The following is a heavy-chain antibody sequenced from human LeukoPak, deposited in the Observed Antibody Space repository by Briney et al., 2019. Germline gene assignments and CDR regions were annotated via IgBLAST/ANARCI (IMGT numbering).Heavy chain of an antibody. CDR2: IYHSGST. J-gene: IGHJ4*02. CDR1: GGSISSSNW. Sequence: SETLSLTCAVSGGSISSSNWWSWVRQPPGKGLEWIGEIYHSGSTNYNPSLKSRVTISVDKSKNQFSLKLSSVTAADTAVYYCARDTGYCSSTSCFFGYWGQGTLSPSPQ. D-gene: IGHD2-2*01. V-gene: IGHV4-4*02. CDR3: ARDTGYCSSTSCFFGY.